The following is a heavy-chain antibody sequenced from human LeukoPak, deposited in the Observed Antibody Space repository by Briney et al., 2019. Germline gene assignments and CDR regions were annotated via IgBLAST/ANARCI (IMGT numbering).Heavy chain of an antibody. CDR3: ARDSPADYGDSDGFDI. CDR1: GFSFSNYA. D-gene: IGHD4-17*01. J-gene: IGHJ3*02. CDR2: ISGSDGST. Sequence: PGGSLRLSCAASGFSFSNYAMSWVRLAPGKGLEWVSGISGSDGSTYYADSVKGRFAISRDNSKNTLYLQINSLRAEDTAVYYCARDSPADYGDSDGFDIWGQGTMVTVSS. V-gene: IGHV3-23*01.